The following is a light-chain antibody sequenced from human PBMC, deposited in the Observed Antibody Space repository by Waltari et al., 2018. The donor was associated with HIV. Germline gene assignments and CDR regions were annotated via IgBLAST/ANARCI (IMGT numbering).Light chain of an antibody. J-gene: IGLJ2*01. V-gene: IGLV2-23*02. CDR3: CSYGGSSTYVL. CDR1: SSDVGSYDL. Sequence: QSALTQPASVSGSPGQSITISCTGTSSDVGSYDLVSWYQQHPGKAPKLCIYEVSARPSGFSNRFSGSKSGNTASLTISGLQAEDETDYYCCSYGGSSTYVLFGGGTKVTVL. CDR2: EVS.